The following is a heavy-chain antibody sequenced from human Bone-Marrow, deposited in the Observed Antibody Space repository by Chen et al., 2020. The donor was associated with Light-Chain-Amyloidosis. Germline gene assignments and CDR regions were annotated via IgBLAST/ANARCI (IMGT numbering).Heavy chain of an antibody. D-gene: IGHD6-13*01. V-gene: IGHV3-74*01. CDR3: AREVAGGRYYYYYYMDV. Sequence: EVQLVESGGGLAQPGGSLRLSCAASGFTFSSYWMHWVRQAPGKGLVWVSRINSDGSSTSYADSVKGRFTISRDNAKNTLYLQMNSLRAEDTAVYYCAREVAGGRYYYYYYMDVWGKGTTVTVSS. J-gene: IGHJ6*03. CDR1: GFTFSSYW. CDR2: INSDGSST.